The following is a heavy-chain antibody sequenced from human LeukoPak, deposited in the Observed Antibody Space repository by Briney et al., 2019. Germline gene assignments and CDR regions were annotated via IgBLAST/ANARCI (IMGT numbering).Heavy chain of an antibody. Sequence: PGGSLRPSCTVSGLTFRNYATTWVRQAPGKGLEWLSTVSGKGDERFYADSVKGRFTLSRDNSKNTLNLQMNSLRVEDTALYYCAKGGHYSFFDAWGQGILVTVSS. CDR2: VSGKGDER. D-gene: IGHD3-10*01. CDR3: AKGGHYSFFDA. V-gene: IGHV3-23*01. CDR1: GLTFRNYA. J-gene: IGHJ5*02.